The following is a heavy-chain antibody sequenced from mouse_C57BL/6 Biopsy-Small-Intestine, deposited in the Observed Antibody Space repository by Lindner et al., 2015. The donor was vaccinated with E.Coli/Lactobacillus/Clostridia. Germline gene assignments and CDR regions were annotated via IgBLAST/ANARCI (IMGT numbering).Heavy chain of an antibody. J-gene: IGHJ4*01. Sequence: VQLQESGGGLVQPKGSLKLSCAASGFTFSTYAMHWVRQAPGEGLEWVARIRSKSGNYAIYYADSVKDRFTISREDSQSMLYLQMNSLKTEDTAMYYCVRDGYYALEYWGQGTSVTVSS. V-gene: IGHV10-3*01. CDR3: VRDGYYALEY. CDR2: IRSKSGNYAI. CDR1: GFTFSTYA.